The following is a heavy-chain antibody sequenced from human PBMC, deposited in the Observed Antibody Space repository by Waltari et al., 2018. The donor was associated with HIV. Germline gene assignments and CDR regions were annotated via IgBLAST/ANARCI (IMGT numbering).Heavy chain of an antibody. J-gene: IGHJ4*02. V-gene: IGHV3-48*04. CDR2: ISTSSRPI. Sequence: DVPLAESWGGLVQPGGSLSFPWCAPGYTVHSSRFTRVRKAPGKGVEWVSHISTSSRPIYYADSVKGRFTISRDDAKNSLYLEMNSLRADDTAVYYCARESYYYDSSGYPLAYWGQGILVTVSA. CDR3: ARESYYYDSSGYPLAY. CDR1: GYTVHSSR. D-gene: IGHD3-22*01.